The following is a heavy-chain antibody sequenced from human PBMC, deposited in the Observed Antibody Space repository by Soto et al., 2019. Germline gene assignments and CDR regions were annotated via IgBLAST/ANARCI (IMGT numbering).Heavy chain of an antibody. J-gene: IGHJ4*02. CDR3: AKALGELSPESYDY. Sequence: QVQLVESGGGVVQPGRSLRLSCAASGFTFSSYAMHWVRQAPGKGLEWVAVISYDGRDKYYADSVKGRLTISIDNSKNELNLQMNSLRADDTAVYYCAKALGELSPESYDYWGQGTLITVSS. CDR1: GFTFSSYA. D-gene: IGHD3-16*02. CDR2: ISYDGRDK. V-gene: IGHV3-30*18.